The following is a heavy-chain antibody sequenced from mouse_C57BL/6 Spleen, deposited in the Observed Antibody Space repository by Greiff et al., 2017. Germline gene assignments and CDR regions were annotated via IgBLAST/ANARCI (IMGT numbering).Heavy chain of an antibody. Sequence: VQLQQPGAELVKPGASVKLSCKASGYTFTSYWMQWVKQRPRQGLEWIGEIDPSDSYTNYNQKFKGKATLTVDTSSSTAYMQLSSLTSEDSAVYYCARKRVATAMDYWGQGTSVTVSS. CDR2: IDPSDSYT. V-gene: IGHV1-50*01. J-gene: IGHJ4*01. CDR3: ARKRVATAMDY. CDR1: GYTFTSYW. D-gene: IGHD1-1*01.